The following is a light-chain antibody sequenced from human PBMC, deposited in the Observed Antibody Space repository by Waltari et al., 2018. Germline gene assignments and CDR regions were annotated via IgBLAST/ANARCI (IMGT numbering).Light chain of an antibody. J-gene: IGLJ2*01. V-gene: IGLV2-14*01. CDR2: AVN. CDR1: SGDIGGSDF. Sequence: QSALTQPASVSASPGQSITISCTGTSGDIGGSDFVSWYQHHPGRAPKVLIFAVNHRPSGISDRFLGSKAGNTASLTISGLQAEDDADYYCSSPSTNDVVVLGGGTKVTVL. CDR3: SSPSTNDVVV.